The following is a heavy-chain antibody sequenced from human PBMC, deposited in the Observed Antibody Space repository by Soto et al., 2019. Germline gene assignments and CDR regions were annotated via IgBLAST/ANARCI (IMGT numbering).Heavy chain of an antibody. V-gene: IGHV1-18*04. D-gene: IGHD6-25*01. Sequence: QVQLVQSGSEVKKPGASVNVSCQAFGYTFTSYGSSSVRQVPGQGLEWLGWISACNGDTLYAQTMKGRVNVTTDTSTTTVHMQLRSLTPADTAVYYCTREEGWQRMVPYDWGQGTLVSVS. J-gene: IGHJ4*02. CDR3: TREEGWQRMVPYD. CDR1: GYTFTSYG. CDR2: ISACNGDT.